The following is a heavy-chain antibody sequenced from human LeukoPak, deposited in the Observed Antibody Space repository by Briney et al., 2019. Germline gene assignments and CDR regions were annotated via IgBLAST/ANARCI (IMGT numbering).Heavy chain of an antibody. CDR1: GFTFSSYW. CDR3: ARAGDYDILTGYYSRDY. Sequence: PGGSLRLSCAASGFTFSSYWMHWVRQAPGKGLVWVSRINTDGSSTSYADSVKGRFTISRDNAKNTLYLQMNSLRAEDTAVYYCARAGDYDILTGYYSRDYWGQGTLVTVSS. CDR2: INTDGSST. V-gene: IGHV3-74*01. J-gene: IGHJ4*02. D-gene: IGHD3-9*01.